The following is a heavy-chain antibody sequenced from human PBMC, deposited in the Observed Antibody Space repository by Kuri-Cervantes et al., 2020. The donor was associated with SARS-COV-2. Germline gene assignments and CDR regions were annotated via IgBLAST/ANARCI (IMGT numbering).Heavy chain of an antibody. D-gene: IGHD4-11*01. Sequence: GGSLRLSCAASGFTFSSYDMHWVRQATGKGLEWVSAIGTAGDTYYADSAKGRFTISRDNAKNSLYLQMNSLRAEDTAVYYCAREPITVTTNDYYYYGMDVWGQGTTVTVSS. V-gene: IGHV3-13*01. J-gene: IGHJ6*02. CDR3: AREPITVTTNDYYYYGMDV. CDR2: IGTAGDT. CDR1: GFTFSSYD.